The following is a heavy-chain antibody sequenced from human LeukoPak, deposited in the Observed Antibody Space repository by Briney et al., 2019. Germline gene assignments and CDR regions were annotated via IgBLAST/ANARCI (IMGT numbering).Heavy chain of an antibody. CDR1: GGSFSGYY. CDR2: INHSGST. V-gene: IGHV4-34*01. D-gene: IGHD3-22*01. J-gene: IGHJ4*01. CDR3: ARTDYDSSGYYSC. Sequence: PSETLCLTCAVYGGSFSGYYWSWIRQPPGKGLEWIGEINHSGSTNYNPSLKSRVTISVDTSKNQFSLKLSSVTAADTAVYYCARTDYDSSGYYSCWGQGTLVTVSS.